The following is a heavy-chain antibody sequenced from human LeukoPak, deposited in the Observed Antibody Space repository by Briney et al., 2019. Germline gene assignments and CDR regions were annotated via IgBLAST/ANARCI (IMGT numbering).Heavy chain of an antibody. D-gene: IGHD1-14*01. CDR3: ARQDPEAYLEY. CDR2: MFDTGT. J-gene: IGHJ4*02. Sequence: SETLSLTCTVSGGSFSRYYWSWIRQPPGKGPEWIGYMFDTGTSYSPSLQSRATIIRGPSKNPFLLKLGPVTAADTAIYYCARQDPEAYLEYWGQGILVTVSS. CDR1: GGSFSRYY. V-gene: IGHV4-59*08.